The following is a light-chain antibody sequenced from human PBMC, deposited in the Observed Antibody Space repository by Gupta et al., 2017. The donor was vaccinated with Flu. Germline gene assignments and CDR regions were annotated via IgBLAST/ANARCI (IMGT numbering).Light chain of an antibody. CDR1: QSISSW. J-gene: IGKJ1*01. CDR2: KAS. V-gene: IGKV1-5*03. CDR3: QQYTSYSS. Sequence: VGDRVTITFRASQSISSWLAWYQQKPGKAPKLLIYKASLLESGVPSRFSGSGSGTEFTLTISSLQPDDFATYYCQQYTSYSSFAQGTKVEIK.